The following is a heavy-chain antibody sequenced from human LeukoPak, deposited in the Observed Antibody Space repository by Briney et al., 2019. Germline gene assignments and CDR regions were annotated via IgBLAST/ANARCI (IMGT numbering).Heavy chain of an antibody. D-gene: IGHD1-26*01. V-gene: IGHV3-23*01. Sequence: GGSLRLSCAASGFTFSSYGMSWVRQAPGKGLEWVSAISVSGADTYYADSVRGRFTISRDNSKNTLYLQMNSLRAEDTAVYYCAKCIVGATAPFDYWGQGTLVTVSS. CDR1: GFTFSSYG. CDR3: AKCIVGATAPFDY. CDR2: ISVSGADT. J-gene: IGHJ4*02.